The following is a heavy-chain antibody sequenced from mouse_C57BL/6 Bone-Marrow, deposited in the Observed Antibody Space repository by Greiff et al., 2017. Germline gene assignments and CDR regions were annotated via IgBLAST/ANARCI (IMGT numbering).Heavy chain of an antibody. J-gene: IGHJ1*03. CDR1: GYTFTNYW. CDR2: IYPGGGYT. Sequence: QVQLQQSGAELVRPGTSVKMSCKASGYTFTNYWIGWAKQRPGHGLEWIGDIYPGGGYTNYNEKFKGKATLTADKSSSTAYMQFSSLTSEDSAIYYCARDYGSAYWYFDVWGTGTTFTVSS. CDR3: ARDYGSAYWYFDV. D-gene: IGHD1-1*01. V-gene: IGHV1-63*01.